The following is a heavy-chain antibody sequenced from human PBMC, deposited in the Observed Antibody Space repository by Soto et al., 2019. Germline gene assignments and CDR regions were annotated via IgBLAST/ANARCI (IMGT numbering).Heavy chain of an antibody. CDR2: LSGSGDTT. V-gene: IGHV3-23*01. D-gene: IGHD3-22*01. J-gene: IGHJ4*02. Sequence: ELQLLESGGGLAQPGGSLRLSCAASGFTFSSYGMNWVRQAPGKGLEWVSALSGSGDTTYYADSVRGRFSISRDNSKNTLYLQMSSLRGEDTAVYYCAKDVHYDSSGGLDHWGQGTLVTVSS. CDR3: AKDVHYDSSGGLDH. CDR1: GFTFSSYG.